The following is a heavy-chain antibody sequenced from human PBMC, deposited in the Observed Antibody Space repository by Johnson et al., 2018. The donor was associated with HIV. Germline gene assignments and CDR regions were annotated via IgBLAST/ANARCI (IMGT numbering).Heavy chain of an antibody. Sequence: QVQLVESGGGVVQPGRSLKLSCAASGFTFSSYAMHWVRQAPGKGLDWVAVISYDGSNKYYADSVKGRFTISRDNAKNSLYLQMNSLRAEDTALYYCARALRVMVVAATFDAFDIWGQGTMVTVSS. D-gene: IGHD2-15*01. J-gene: IGHJ3*02. V-gene: IGHV3-30-3*01. CDR1: GFTFSSYA. CDR2: ISYDGSNK. CDR3: ARALRVMVVAATFDAFDI.